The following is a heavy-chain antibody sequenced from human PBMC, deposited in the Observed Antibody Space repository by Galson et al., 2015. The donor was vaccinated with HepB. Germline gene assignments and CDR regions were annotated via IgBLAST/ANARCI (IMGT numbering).Heavy chain of an antibody. D-gene: IGHD2-8*01. CDR3: ARTRDPVVLMVYADNYFGMDV. J-gene: IGHJ6*02. CDR2: INPDGIIT. V-gene: IGHV3-74*01. Sequence: SLRLSCAASGFMFSNFWMHWVRQVPGKGLEWVSRINPDGIITTCADSVKGRFTVSRDNAKNTLYLQMNSLRGEDTAVYYCARTRDPVVLMVYADNYFGMDVWGQGTTVTVSS. CDR1: GFMFSNFW.